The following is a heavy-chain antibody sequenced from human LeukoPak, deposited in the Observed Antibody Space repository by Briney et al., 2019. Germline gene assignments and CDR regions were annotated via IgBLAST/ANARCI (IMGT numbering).Heavy chain of an antibody. CDR2: ISYDGSNK. CDR3: AKGVTMIVVAPSDY. CDR1: GFTFSSYW. J-gene: IGHJ4*02. V-gene: IGHV3-30*18. D-gene: IGHD3-22*01. Sequence: GGSLRLSCAASGFTFSSYWMSWVRQAPGKGLEWVAVISYDGSNKYYADSVKGRFTISRDNSKNTLYLQMNSLRAEDTAVYYCAKGVTMIVVAPSDYWGQGTLVTVSS.